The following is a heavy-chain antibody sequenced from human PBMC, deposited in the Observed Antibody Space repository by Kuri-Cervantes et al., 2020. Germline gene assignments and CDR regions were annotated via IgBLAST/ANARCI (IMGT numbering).Heavy chain of an antibody. V-gene: IGHV1-69*06. CDR2: IIPIFGTA. D-gene: IGHD2-15*01. J-gene: IGHJ4*02. CDR1: GYTFTGYY. CDR3: AQLPSVGYCSGGSCKYFDY. Sequence: SVKVSCKASGYTFTGYYMHWVRQAPGQGLEWMGGIIPIFGTAKYAQKFQGRVTITADKSTSTAYMELRSLRSEDTAVYYCAQLPSVGYCSGGSCKYFDYWGQGTLVTVSS.